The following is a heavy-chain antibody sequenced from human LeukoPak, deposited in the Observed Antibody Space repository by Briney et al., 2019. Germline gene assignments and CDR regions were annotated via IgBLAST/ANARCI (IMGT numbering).Heavy chain of an antibody. CDR2: VHLDGRT. V-gene: IGHV4-4*02. CDR3: ARAGGFFRPLDY. D-gene: IGHD3-3*01. J-gene: IGHJ4*02. Sequence: SGTLSLTCGVSGGSVTSTNWWTWVRQPPGKGLEWIGEVHLDGRTNYNPSLKSRLTISVDLSENHISLKLTSVTAADTAVYYCARAGGFFRPLDYSGQGTLVTVSS. CDR1: GGSVTSTNW.